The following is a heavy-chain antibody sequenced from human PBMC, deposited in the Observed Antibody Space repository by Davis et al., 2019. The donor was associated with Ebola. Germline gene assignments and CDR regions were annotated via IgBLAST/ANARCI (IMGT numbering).Heavy chain of an antibody. Sequence: GESLKISCKGSGYSFTSYWIGWVRQMPGKGLEWMEIIYPGDSDTRYSPSFQGQVTISADKSISTAYLQWSSLKASDTAMYYCARFRSRNYYYYGMDVWGQGTTVTVSS. CDR1: GYSFTSYW. J-gene: IGHJ6*02. CDR2: IYPGDSDT. D-gene: IGHD1-14*01. V-gene: IGHV5-51*01. CDR3: ARFRSRNYYYYGMDV.